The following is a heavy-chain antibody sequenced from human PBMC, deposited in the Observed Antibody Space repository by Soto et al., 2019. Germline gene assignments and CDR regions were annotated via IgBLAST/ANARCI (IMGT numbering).Heavy chain of an antibody. CDR3: AGELKEPGSYYYYGLDV. J-gene: IGHJ6*02. CDR2: IIPIIGTT. Sequence: QVQLEQSGAEVKKPGSSVKVSCKASGGSFSSFGITWVRQAPGQGLEWMGGIIPIIGTTKYAQRFQGRVTITADESTTKAYVELSSLRSEDTAVYYCAGELKEPGSYYYYGLDVWGQGTTVTVSS. V-gene: IGHV1-69*01. CDR1: GGSFSSFG. D-gene: IGHD3-10*01.